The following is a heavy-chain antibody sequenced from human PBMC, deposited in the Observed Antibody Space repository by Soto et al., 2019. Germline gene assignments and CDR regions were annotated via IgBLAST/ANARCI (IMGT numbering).Heavy chain of an antibody. D-gene: IGHD2-8*01. CDR2: ISGSGNIT. CDR3: ARGGVY. CDR1: GFTFSSHE. J-gene: IGHJ4*02. Sequence: GGSLRLSCVASGFTFSSHEMNWVRQAPGKGLEWISYISGSGNITYYADSVKGRFTISRDNAQKSLYLQMNSLRVEDTAVYYCARGGVYWGQGTLVTVSS. V-gene: IGHV3-48*03.